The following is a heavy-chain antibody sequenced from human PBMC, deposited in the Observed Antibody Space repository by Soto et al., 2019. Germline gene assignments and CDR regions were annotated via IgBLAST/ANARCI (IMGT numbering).Heavy chain of an antibody. CDR1: GGTFSSYA. D-gene: IGHD3-22*01. CDR3: ARAKSYYYDSTLYGMDV. V-gene: IGHV1-69*13. Sequence: ASVKVSCKASGGTFSSYAISWVRQAPGQGLEWMGGIIPIFGTANYAQKFQGRVTITADESTSTAYMELSSLRTEDTAVYYCARAKSYYYDSTLYGMDVWGQGTTVTVSS. CDR2: IIPIFGTA. J-gene: IGHJ6*02.